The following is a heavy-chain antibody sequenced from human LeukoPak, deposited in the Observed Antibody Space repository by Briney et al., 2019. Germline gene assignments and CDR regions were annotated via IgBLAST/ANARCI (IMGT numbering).Heavy chain of an antibody. CDR1: GFTVSSNY. CDR3: ARVSRMLGTSTLDN. CDR2: IYTGGST. D-gene: IGHD1-26*01. J-gene: IGHJ4*02. Sequence: PGGSLRLSCAASGFTVSSNYMSWVRQAPGKGLEWVSVIYTGGSTYFTDSVNGRFTISRDYSKNPLYLEMNSLRVEDTAVYYCARVSRMLGTSTLDNWGQGTLVTVSS. V-gene: IGHV3-66*01.